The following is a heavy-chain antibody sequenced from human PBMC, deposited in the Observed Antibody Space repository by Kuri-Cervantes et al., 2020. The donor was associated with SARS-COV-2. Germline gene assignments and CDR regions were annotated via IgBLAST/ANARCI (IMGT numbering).Heavy chain of an antibody. CDR2: NYYRGST. CDR3: ARSTLVRGGVLHYLDY. V-gene: IGHV4-59*05. Sequence: SETLSLTCTVSGGSISSYYWSWTRKPPGKGLEWMESNYYRGSTYYNPSLKSRVTISVDTSKNQFSLKLSSVTAADTAVYYCARSTLVRGGVLHYLDYWGLGTLVTVSS. J-gene: IGHJ4*02. D-gene: IGHD3-10*01. CDR1: GGSISSYY.